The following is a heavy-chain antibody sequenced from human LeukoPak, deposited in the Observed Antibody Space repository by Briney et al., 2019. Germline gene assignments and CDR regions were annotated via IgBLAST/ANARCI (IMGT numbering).Heavy chain of an antibody. CDR2: IEEDGSEK. J-gene: IGHJ4*02. D-gene: IGHD6-19*01. CDR1: GFTFSVYW. Sequence: GRSLRLSCAASGFTFSVYWMSWVRQAPGKGLEWVANIEEDGSEKVYVDSVKGRFTISRDNAKNSLHLQMNSLRAEDTAVYYCAVDSGGWYKGYWGQGALVTVSS. CDR3: AVDSGGWYKGY. V-gene: IGHV3-7*01.